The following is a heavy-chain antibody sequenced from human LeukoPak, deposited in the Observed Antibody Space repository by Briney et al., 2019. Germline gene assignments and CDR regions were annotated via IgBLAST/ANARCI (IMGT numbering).Heavy chain of an antibody. CDR1: GFSFSKYW. CDR3: ARATVVVILDY. Sequence: TGGSLRLSCVASGFSFSKYWMGWVRQAPGKGLEWVAKIKEDGSEKYYVDSVKGRFTVSRDNSKNTLYLQMNSLRAEDTAVYYCARATVVVILDYWGQGTLVTVSS. J-gene: IGHJ4*02. CDR2: IKEDGSEK. V-gene: IGHV3-7*01. D-gene: IGHD3-22*01.